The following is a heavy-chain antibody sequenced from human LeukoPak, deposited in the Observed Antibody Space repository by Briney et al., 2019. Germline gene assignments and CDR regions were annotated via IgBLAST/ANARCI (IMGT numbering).Heavy chain of an antibody. V-gene: IGHV5-51*01. J-gene: IGHJ4*02. CDR1: GYSLTRYW. D-gene: IGHD4-17*01. CDR3: ARLPLTTGGFDY. CDR2: IYPGDSDT. Sequence: PGESLKISCKGSGYSLTRYWIGWVRQMPGKGLEWMGIIYPGDSDTRYSPAFQGQVTISAAKSINTAYLQWSSLKASDTAMYYCARLPLTTGGFDYWGQGTLVTVSS.